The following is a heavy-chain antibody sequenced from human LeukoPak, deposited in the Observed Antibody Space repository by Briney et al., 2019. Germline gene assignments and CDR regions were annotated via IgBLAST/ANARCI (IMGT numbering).Heavy chain of an antibody. V-gene: IGHV4-59*01. D-gene: IGHD6-19*01. J-gene: IGHJ4*02. CDR3: ARGSSEWLAYYFDH. Sequence: PSETLSLTCTVSGGSISSYYWSWIRQPPGKGLEWIGYIYYSGSTKYNPSLKSRVTISVDTSKNQFSLKLSSVTAADTAVYYCARGSSEWLAYYFDHWGQGALVTVSS. CDR1: GGSISSYY. CDR2: IYYSGST.